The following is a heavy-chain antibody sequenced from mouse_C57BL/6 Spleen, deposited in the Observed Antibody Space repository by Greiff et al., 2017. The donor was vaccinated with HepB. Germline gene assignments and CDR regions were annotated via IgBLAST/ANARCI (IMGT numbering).Heavy chain of an antibody. CDR3: ARLYYGHGREYYFDY. J-gene: IGHJ2*01. CDR1: GYTFTSYN. CDR2: IYPGNGDT. Sequence: VQLQQSGAELVRPGASVKMSCKASGYTFTSYNMHWVKQTPRQGLEWIGAIYPGNGDTSYNQKFKGKATLTVDKSSSTAYMQLSSLTSEDSAVYFCARLYYGHGREYYFDYWGQGTTLTVSS. D-gene: IGHD2-2*01. V-gene: IGHV1-12*01.